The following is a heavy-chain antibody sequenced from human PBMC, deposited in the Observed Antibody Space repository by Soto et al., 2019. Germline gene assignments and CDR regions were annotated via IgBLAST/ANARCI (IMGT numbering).Heavy chain of an antibody. Sequence: QVQLVESEGGVVQPGTSLRLSCAASGFTFRSYGMHWVRQAPGKGLDWVAVIWYDGSKKYYTDSVKGRFTISRDNSKNTIYLQMNSLRTEDTAVFYCARGYGGNSGAFDIWGQGTMVTVSS. CDR1: GFTFRSYG. D-gene: IGHD4-17*01. CDR2: IWYDGSKK. V-gene: IGHV3-33*01. CDR3: ARGYGGNSGAFDI. J-gene: IGHJ3*02.